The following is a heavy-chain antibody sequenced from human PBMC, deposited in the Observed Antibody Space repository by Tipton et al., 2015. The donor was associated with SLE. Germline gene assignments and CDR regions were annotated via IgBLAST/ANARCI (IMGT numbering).Heavy chain of an antibody. CDR1: GGSIANNNW. CDR2: IYHSGHT. CDR3: ARDEYRYDATGYHLLGHFDF. Sequence: GLVKPSGTLSLTCVVSGGSIANNNWWSWVRQRQPPGKGLEWIGDIYHSGHTNYNPSLKSRVTISVDTSKNQFSLKLSSVTAADTAVYYCARDEYRYDATGYHLLGHFDFWGQGTLVTVSS. J-gene: IGHJ4*02. V-gene: IGHV4-4*02. D-gene: IGHD3-22*01.